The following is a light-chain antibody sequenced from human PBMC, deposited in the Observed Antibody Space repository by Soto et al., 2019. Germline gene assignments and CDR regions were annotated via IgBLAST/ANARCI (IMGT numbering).Light chain of an antibody. V-gene: IGKV3-20*01. Sequence: EIVLTQSPGTLSLSPGERAALSCRASQSFHTNYLAWYQHRPGQAPRLLIYGASIRASGIPGRFSGRGSGTDFTLTISRLEPEDSAVYYCQHYDSSPGFTFGGGTKVDIK. J-gene: IGKJ4*01. CDR2: GAS. CDR1: QSFHTNY. CDR3: QHYDSSPGFT.